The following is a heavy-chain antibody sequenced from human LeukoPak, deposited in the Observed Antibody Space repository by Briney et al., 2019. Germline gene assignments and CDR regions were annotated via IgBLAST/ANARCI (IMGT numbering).Heavy chain of an antibody. D-gene: IGHD5-24*01. CDR1: GYTFTSYG. Sequence: ASVKVSCKASGYTFTSYGISWVRQAPGQGLEWMAWLNPNSANREYAPKFQGRVTLTRNTSVNTMYMEMSNLRSEDTAVYYCARGRWDGEGWYSDLWGRGTLVTVSS. V-gene: IGHV1-8*02. CDR3: ARGRWDGEGWYSDL. CDR2: LNPNSANR. J-gene: IGHJ2*01.